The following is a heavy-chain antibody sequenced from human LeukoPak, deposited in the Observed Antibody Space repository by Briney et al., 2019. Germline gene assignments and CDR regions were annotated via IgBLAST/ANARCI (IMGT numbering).Heavy chain of an antibody. V-gene: IGHV1-8*01. CDR2: MNPNSGNT. CDR3: ATRIRGVIY. CDR1: GYTFTSYD. D-gene: IGHD2/OR15-2a*01. J-gene: IGHJ4*02. Sequence: GASVKVSCRASGYTFTSYDINWVRQATGQGLEWMGWMNPNSGNTGYAQKFQGRVTMTRNTSISTTYLELSSLRSEDTAIYYCATRIRGVIYWGQGTLVTVSS.